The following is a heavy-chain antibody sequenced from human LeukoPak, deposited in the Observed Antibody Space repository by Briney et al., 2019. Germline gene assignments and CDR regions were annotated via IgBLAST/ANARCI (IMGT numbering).Heavy chain of an antibody. CDR1: GGTFSSYA. J-gene: IGHJ4*02. Sequence: SVKVSCKASGGTFSSYAISWVRQAPGQGLEWMGGIIPIFGTANYAQKFQGRVTMTRDTSTTTVYMELTSLRSEDTAVYYCARDQGLTGYFDYWGQGTLVTVSS. D-gene: IGHD3-9*01. V-gene: IGHV1-69*05. CDR2: IIPIFGTA. CDR3: ARDQGLTGYFDY.